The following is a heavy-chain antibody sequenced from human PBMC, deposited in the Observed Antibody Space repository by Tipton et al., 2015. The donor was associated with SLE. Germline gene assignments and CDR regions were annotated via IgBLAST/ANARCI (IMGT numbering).Heavy chain of an antibody. J-gene: IGHJ3*02. V-gene: IGHV1-2*02. CDR2: INPNNGAT. Sequence: QLVQSGPEVKKPGASVKVSCRASGYTVTGYYIHWVRQAPRQGLEWMGWINPNNGATNYAQKFQDRVTMTSDTSISTAYMDLSRLRSDDTAVYYCARSNVSRAFDIWGKGTMVTVSS. CDR1: GYTVTGYY. D-gene: IGHD2-8*01. CDR3: ARSNVSRAFDI.